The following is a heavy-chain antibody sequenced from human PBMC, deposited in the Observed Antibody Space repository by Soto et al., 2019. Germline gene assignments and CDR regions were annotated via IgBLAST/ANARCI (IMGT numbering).Heavy chain of an antibody. V-gene: IGHV1-58*02. Sequence: GASVKVSCKASGFTFTSSAMQWVRQARGQRLEWIGWIVVGSGNTNYAQKFQERVTITRDMSTSTAYMELSSLRSEDTAVYYCAALTYVEMATEDAFDIWGQGTMVTVSS. J-gene: IGHJ3*02. D-gene: IGHD5-12*01. CDR3: AALTYVEMATEDAFDI. CDR1: GFTFTSSA. CDR2: IVVGSGNT.